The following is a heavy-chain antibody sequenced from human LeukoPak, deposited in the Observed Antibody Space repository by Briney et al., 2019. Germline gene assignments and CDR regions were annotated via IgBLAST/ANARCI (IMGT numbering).Heavy chain of an antibody. D-gene: IGHD4-17*01. J-gene: IGHJ4*02. CDR1: GFTFSSYA. CDR2: ISYDGSNK. Sequence: GGSLRLSCAASGFTFSSYAMHWVRQAPGKGLEWVAVISYDGSNKYYADSVKGRFTISRDNSKNTLYLQMNSLRAEDTAVYYCARDHYGDYGGALGYWGQGTLVPVSS. CDR3: ARDHYGDYGGALGY. V-gene: IGHV3-30-3*01.